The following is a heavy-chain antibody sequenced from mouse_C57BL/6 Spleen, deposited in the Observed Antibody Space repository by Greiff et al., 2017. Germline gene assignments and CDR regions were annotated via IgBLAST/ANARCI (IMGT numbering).Heavy chain of an antibody. D-gene: IGHD1-1*02. Sequence: EVQLVESGGGLVKPGGSLKLSCAASGFTFSSYAMSWVRQPPAKRLEWVATISDGGCYTYYPDTVKGRFTISRDNAKNNLYLQMSHLKSEDTAMYYGARDQVDDTFAYWGQGTLVTVSA. CDR3: ARDQVDDTFAY. J-gene: IGHJ3*01. CDR2: ISDGGCYT. V-gene: IGHV5-4*01. CDR1: GFTFSSYA.